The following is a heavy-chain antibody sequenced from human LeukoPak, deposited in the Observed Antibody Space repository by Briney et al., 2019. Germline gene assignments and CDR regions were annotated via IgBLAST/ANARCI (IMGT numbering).Heavy chain of an antibody. CDR3: ARDRHSTIFGG. Sequence: PGGSLRLSCAASGFTVSSDYMSWVHQAPGKGLEWVSIIYSGGDTYYADSVKGRFTISRDNSKNTLYLQMNSLRAEDTAVYYCARDRHSTIFGGWGQGTLVTVSS. CDR2: IYSGGDT. J-gene: IGHJ4*02. CDR1: GFTVSSDY. D-gene: IGHD3-3*01. V-gene: IGHV3-66*02.